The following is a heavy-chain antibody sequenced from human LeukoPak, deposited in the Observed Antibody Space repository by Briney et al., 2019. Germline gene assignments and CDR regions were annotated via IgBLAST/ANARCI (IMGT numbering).Heavy chain of an antibody. CDR2: INPNSGGT. J-gene: IGHJ4*02. CDR3: ARVSPGEEKYYDSSGYPTGDYFDY. CDR1: GYTFTGYY. D-gene: IGHD3-22*01. V-gene: IGHV1-2*06. Sequence: RASVKVSCKASGYTFTGYYMHWVRQAPGQGLEWMGRINPNSGGTNYAQKFQGRVTMTRDTSISTAYMELSRLRSDDTAVYYCARVSPGEEKYYDSSGYPTGDYFDYWGQGTLVTASS.